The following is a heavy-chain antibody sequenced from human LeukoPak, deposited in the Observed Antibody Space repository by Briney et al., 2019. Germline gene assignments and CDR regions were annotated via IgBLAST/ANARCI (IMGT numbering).Heavy chain of an antibody. V-gene: IGHV3-7*01. D-gene: IGHD5-24*01. Sequence: AGGSLRLSCAASGFSFSSDWMTGVRQAPGKGPEWVANINGDGSERYYVASVQGRFTISRDKAKNSLYLQMNRRRAEDTAVYYCTRDFGWQQFDYWGQGTLVTVSS. CDR3: TRDFGWQQFDY. CDR1: GFSFSSDW. J-gene: IGHJ4*02. CDR2: INGDGSER.